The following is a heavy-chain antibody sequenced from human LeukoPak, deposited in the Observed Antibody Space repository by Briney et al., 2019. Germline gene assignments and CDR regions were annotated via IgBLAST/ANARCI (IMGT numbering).Heavy chain of an antibody. CDR2: INHSGST. D-gene: IGHD1-26*01. V-gene: IGHV4-34*01. CDR1: GGSFSGYY. J-gene: IGHJ4*02. CDR3: ARIVGATTVTFDY. Sequence: SETLSLTCAVYGGSFSGYYWSLLRQPPGKGLEWIGEINHSGSTNYNPSLKSRVTISVDTSKNQFSLKLSSVTAADTAVYYCARIVGATTVTFDYWGQGTLVTVSS.